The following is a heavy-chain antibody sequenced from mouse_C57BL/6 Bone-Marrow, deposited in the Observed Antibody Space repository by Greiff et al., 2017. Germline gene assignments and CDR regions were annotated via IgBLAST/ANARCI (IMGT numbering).Heavy chain of an antibody. V-gene: IGHV1-15*01. CDR3: TIYYGKGDYAMDY. D-gene: IGHD2-1*01. CDR1: GYTFTDYE. J-gene: IGHJ4*01. Sequence: VQLQESGAELVRPGASVTLSCKASGYTFTDYEMHWVKQTPVHGLDWIGAIDPETGGTAYNQKFKGKAILTADKSSSTAYMELRSLTSEDSAVYYCTIYYGKGDYAMDYWGQGTSVTVSS. CDR2: IDPETGGT.